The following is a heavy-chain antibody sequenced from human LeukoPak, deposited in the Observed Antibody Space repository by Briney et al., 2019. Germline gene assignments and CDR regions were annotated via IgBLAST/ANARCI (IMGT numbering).Heavy chain of an antibody. V-gene: IGHV1-2*02. CDR3: ARALLGITMVRGVMGVFDY. CDR2: INPNSGGT. D-gene: IGHD3-10*01. J-gene: IGHJ4*02. CDR1: GYTFTGYY. Sequence: ASVKVSCKASGYTFTGYYMHWVRQAPGQGLEWMGWINPNSGGTNYAQKFQGRVTMTRDTSISTAYMELSRLGSDDTAVYYCARALLGITMVRGVMGVFDYWGQGTLVTVSS.